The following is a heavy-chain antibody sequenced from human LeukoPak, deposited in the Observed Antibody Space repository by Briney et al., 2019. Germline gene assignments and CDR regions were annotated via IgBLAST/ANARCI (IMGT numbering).Heavy chain of an antibody. CDR2: INPNSGGT. D-gene: IGHD3-3*01. J-gene: IGHJ6*03. V-gene: IGHV1-2*02. Sequence: ASVKVSCKASGGTFSSYTISWVRQAPGQGLEWMGWINPNSGGTNYAQKFQGRVTMTRDTSISTAYMELSRLRSDDTAVYYCARTRVRTMDVWGKGTTVTVSS. CDR3: ARTRVRTMDV. CDR1: GGTFSSYT.